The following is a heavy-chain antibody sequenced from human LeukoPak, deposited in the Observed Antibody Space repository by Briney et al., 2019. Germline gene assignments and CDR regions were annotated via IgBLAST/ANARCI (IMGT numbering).Heavy chain of an antibody. V-gene: IGHV3-48*03. CDR2: ISSSGSTI. Sequence: PGGSLRLSCAASGFTFSSYEMNWVRQAPGKGLEWVSYISSSGSTIYYADSVKGRFTISRDNAKNSLYLQMNSLRAEDTAVYYCAREAMVRGVIITSGYYYMDVWGKGTTVTISS. CDR1: GFTFSSYE. J-gene: IGHJ6*03. CDR3: AREAMVRGVIITSGYYYMDV. D-gene: IGHD3-10*01.